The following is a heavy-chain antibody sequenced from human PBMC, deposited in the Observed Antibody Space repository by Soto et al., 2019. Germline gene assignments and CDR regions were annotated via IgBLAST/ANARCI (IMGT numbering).Heavy chain of an antibody. V-gene: IGHV1-69*13. CDR1: GGTFSSYA. CDR3: ARDRAKWLRLRSAGWLDP. D-gene: IGHD5-12*01. J-gene: IGHJ5*02. Sequence: SVKVSCKASGGTFSSYAISWVRQAPGQGLEWMGGIIPIFGTANYAQKFQGRVTITADESTSTAYMELSSLRSEDTAVYYCARDRAKWLRLRSAGWLDPWGQGTLVTVFS. CDR2: IIPIFGTA.